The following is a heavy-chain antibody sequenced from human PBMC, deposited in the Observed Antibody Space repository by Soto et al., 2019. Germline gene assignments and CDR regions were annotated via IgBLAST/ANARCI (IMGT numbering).Heavy chain of an antibody. Sequence: EVQLVESGGGLVQPGGSLRLSCAASEFTFSGRSVHWVRQAPGKGLVWVSGIDKVGTDSTYADSVKGRFTSSRDNAKNPGYLRMKRLRVEDTAVYYCARGWFRPDVWGKGTTVTVSS. J-gene: IGHJ6*03. CDR2: IDKVGTDS. V-gene: IGHV3-74*01. CDR1: EFTFSGRS. CDR3: ARGWFRPDV. D-gene: IGHD3-10*01.